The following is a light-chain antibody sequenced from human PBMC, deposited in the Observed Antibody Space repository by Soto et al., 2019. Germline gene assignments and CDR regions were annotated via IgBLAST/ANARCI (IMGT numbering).Light chain of an antibody. V-gene: IGLV2-14*01. Sequence: QSALTQPASVSGSPGQSITISCTGTSSDVGGSNFVSWYQQHPGKAPQLMIYDVSNRPPGVSTRFSGSKSGNTASLTISGLQAEDEADYYCSSHTTIHSSLVFGGGTKLTVL. CDR1: SSDVGGSNF. J-gene: IGLJ3*02. CDR2: DVS. CDR3: SSHTTIHSSLV.